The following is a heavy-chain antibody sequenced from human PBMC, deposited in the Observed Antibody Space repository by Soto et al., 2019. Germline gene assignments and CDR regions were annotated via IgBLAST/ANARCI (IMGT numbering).Heavy chain of an antibody. Sequence: SGPTLVNPTQTLTLTCTFSGFSLSTSGVGVGWIRQPPGKALEWLALIYWNDDKRYSPSLKSRLTITKDTSKNQVVLTMTNMDPVDTATYYCAHSRMEMAGAYDYYYYYGMDVWGQGTTVTVSS. J-gene: IGHJ6*02. D-gene: IGHD6-19*01. CDR1: GFSLSTSGVG. CDR3: AHSRMEMAGAYDYYYYYGMDV. V-gene: IGHV2-5*01. CDR2: IYWNDDK.